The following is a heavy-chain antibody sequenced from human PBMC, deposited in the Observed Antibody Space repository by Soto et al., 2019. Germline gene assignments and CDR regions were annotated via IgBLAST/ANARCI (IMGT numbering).Heavy chain of an antibody. J-gene: IGHJ4*02. Sequence: ASVKVSCKASGYTFTGYYMHWVRQAPGQGLEWMGWINPNSGGTNYAQKFQGWVTMTRDTSISTAYMELSRLRSDDTAVYYCARLPYAITIFGVVPDYWGQGTLVTVSS. CDR2: INPNSGGT. CDR3: ARLPYAITIFGVVPDY. D-gene: IGHD3-3*01. CDR1: GYTFTGYY. V-gene: IGHV1-2*04.